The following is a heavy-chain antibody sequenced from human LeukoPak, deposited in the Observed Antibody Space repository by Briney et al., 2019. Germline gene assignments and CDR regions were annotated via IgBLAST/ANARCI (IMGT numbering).Heavy chain of an antibody. J-gene: IGHJ4*02. Sequence: GGSLRLSCAASGFTFSSYGMHWVRQAPGKGLEWVAFIRYDGSNKYYADSVKGRFTISRDNSKNTLYLQMNSLRAEDTAVYYCAKGRGHSDILTGYWGQGTLVTVSS. V-gene: IGHV3-30*02. CDR3: AKGRGHSDILTGY. CDR2: IRYDGSNK. D-gene: IGHD3-9*01. CDR1: GFTFSSYG.